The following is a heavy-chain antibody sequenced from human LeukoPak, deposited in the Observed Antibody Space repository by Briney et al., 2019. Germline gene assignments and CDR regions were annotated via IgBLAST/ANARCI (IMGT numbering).Heavy chain of an antibody. CDR2: IRYDGSNK. CDR1: GFTFSSFG. J-gene: IGHJ5*02. CDR3: ATYRQVMLPFEA. V-gene: IGHV3-30*02. D-gene: IGHD5-18*01. Sequence: GGSLRLSCAASGFTFSSFGMHWVRQAPGKGLEWVAFIRYDGSNKYYADSVKGRFTISRDNSKNTLYLQMNSLRAEDTAVYYCATYRQVMLPFEAWGQGTLVTVSS.